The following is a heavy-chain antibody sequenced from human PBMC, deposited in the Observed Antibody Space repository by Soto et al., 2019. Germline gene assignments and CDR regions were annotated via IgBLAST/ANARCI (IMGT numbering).Heavy chain of an antibody. CDR3: ARQIYDSDTGPNFQYYFDS. V-gene: IGHV5-10-1*01. J-gene: IGHJ4*02. CDR1: GYSFAGYW. Sequence: GESLKISCKGSGYSFAGYWITWVRQKPGKGLEWMGRIDPSDSQTYYSPSFRGHVTISATKSITTVFLQWSSLRASDTAMYYCARQIYDSDTGPNFQYYFDSWGKGTPLTVSS. D-gene: IGHD3-22*01. CDR2: IDPSDSQT.